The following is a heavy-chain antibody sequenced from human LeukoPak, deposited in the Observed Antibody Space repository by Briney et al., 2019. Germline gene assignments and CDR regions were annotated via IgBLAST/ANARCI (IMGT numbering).Heavy chain of an antibody. D-gene: IGHD6-13*01. J-gene: IGHJ4*02. V-gene: IGHV1-2*02. CDR1: GYTFTGHY. CDR2: INPNSGGT. Sequence: ASVKVSCKASGYTFTGHYMHWVRQAPGQGLEWMGWINPNSGGTNYAQKFQGRVTMTRDTSISTAYMELSRLRSDDTAVYYCAREHIAAAGTSDYWGQGTLVTVSS. CDR3: AREHIAAAGTSDY.